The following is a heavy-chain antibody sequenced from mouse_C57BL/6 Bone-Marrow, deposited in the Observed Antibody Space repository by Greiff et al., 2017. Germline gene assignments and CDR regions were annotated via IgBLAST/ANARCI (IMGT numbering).Heavy chain of an antibody. Sequence: QVQLQQSGAELARPGASVKLSCKASGYTFTSYGISWVKQSTGQGLEWIGEIYPRSGNTYYNEKFKGKATLTADKSSSTAYMELRSLTSEDSAVYFCARKTTVRPYYAMDYWGQGTSVTVSS. V-gene: IGHV1-81*01. D-gene: IGHD1-1*01. CDR3: ARKTTVRPYYAMDY. CDR2: IYPRSGNT. J-gene: IGHJ4*01. CDR1: GYTFTSYG.